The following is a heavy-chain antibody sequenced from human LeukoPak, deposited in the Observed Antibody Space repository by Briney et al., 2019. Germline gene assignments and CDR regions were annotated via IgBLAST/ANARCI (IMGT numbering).Heavy chain of an antibody. CDR2: IYYSGST. Sequence: PSETLSLTCTVSGGSISSSSYYWGWIRQPPGKGLEWIGSIYYSGSTYYNPSLKSRVTISVDTSKNQFSLKLSSVTAADTAVYYCARGGNTFWSGYWPFDYWGQGTLVTVSS. CDR3: ARGGNTFWSGYWPFDY. V-gene: IGHV4-39*01. J-gene: IGHJ4*02. CDR1: GGSISSSSYY. D-gene: IGHD3-3*01.